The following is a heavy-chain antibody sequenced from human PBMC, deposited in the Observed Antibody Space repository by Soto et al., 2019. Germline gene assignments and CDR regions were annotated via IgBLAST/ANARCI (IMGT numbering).Heavy chain of an antibody. CDR3: TRERFLEWLVGVRFWALDN. D-gene: IGHD3-3*01. CDR1: GFTVSSNY. CDR2: IYSDDRT. Sequence: GGSLRLSCAASGFTVSSNYMNWVRQAPGKGLEWVSVIYSDDRTYYADSVKGRFTISRDNSKNTVYLQLNSLRAEDTAVYYCTRERFLEWLVGVRFWALDNWGQGTMVTVSS. V-gene: IGHV3-53*01. J-gene: IGHJ3*02.